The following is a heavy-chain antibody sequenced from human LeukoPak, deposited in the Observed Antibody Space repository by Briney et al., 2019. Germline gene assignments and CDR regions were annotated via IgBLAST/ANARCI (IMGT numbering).Heavy chain of an antibody. V-gene: IGHV1-46*01. Sequence: ASVKVSCKASGYTYTNYYMHWVRQAPGQGLEWMGIINPSGGITNYAQKFQGRVTMTGDMSTSTVYMELSSLRSEDTAVYYCARVSVGATMLAYFDYWGQGTLVTVSS. CDR1: GYTYTNYY. CDR2: INPSGGIT. CDR3: ARVSVGATMLAYFDY. D-gene: IGHD1-26*01. J-gene: IGHJ4*02.